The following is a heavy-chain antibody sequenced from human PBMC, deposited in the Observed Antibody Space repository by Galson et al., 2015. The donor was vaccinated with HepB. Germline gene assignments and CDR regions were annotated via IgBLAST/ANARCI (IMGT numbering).Heavy chain of an antibody. CDR3: ARFLVDYYYYMDV. Sequence: SVKVSCKASGYTFTSYGINWVRQAPGQGLEWMGWIAVYNGDTKYAQNFQGRATMTIDTSTSTAYMELRSLSSDDTAVYYCARFLVDYYYYMDVWGKGTTVTVSS. J-gene: IGHJ6*03. CDR1: GYTFTSYG. D-gene: IGHD1-26*01. CDR2: IAVYNGDT. V-gene: IGHV1-18*01.